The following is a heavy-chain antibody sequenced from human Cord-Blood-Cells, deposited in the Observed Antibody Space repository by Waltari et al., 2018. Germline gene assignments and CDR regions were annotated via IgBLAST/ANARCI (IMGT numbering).Heavy chain of an antibody. Sequence: QVQLQQWGAGLLKPSETLSLTCAVYGGSFSGYYWSWIRQPPGKGLEWIWEINHSGSTNYNPALKSRVTISVDTSKNQFSLKLSSVTAADTAVDYCARGKLAARPDWGQRTLVTVSS. CDR2: INHSGST. J-gene: IGHJ4*02. D-gene: IGHD6-6*01. CDR3: ARGKLAARPD. V-gene: IGHV4-34*01. CDR1: GGSFSGYY.